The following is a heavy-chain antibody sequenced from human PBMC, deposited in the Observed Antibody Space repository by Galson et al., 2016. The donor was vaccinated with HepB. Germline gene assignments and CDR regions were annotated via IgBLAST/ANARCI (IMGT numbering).Heavy chain of an antibody. D-gene: IGHD3-16*01. V-gene: IGHV3-23*01. CDR1: GLTFSSFA. CDR2: ISGSGRGI. CDR3: AKDKGLTIGKYCFDY. J-gene: IGHJ4*02. Sequence: SLRLSCAASGLTFSSFAMSWVRRAPGKGLEWVSTISGSGRGIYYADSVKGRFTISRDNSKNTLYLQMNSLTAEDTAVYYCAKDKGLTIGKYCFDYWGQGTLVTVSS.